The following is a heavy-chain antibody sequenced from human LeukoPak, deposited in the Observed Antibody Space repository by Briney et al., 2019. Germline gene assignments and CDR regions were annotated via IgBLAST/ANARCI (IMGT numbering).Heavy chain of an antibody. J-gene: IGHJ5*02. V-gene: IGHV4-59*08. CDR1: GASISDYY. Sequence: SSETLSLTCTVSGASISDYYWSWIRQPPGKGLEWIGYIYYSGSTNYNPSLKSRVTISVDTSKNQFSLKLSSVTAADTAVYYCARHGVDYYDSSGAIDPWGQGTLVTVSS. D-gene: IGHD3-22*01. CDR2: IYYSGST. CDR3: ARHGVDYYDSSGAIDP.